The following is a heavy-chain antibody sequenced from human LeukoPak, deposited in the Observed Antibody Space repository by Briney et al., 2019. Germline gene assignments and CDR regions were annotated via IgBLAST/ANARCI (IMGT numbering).Heavy chain of an antibody. D-gene: IGHD3-16*02. CDR2: VSTSNGNT. V-gene: IGHV1-18*01. CDR1: GYTFRIYG. J-gene: IGHJ4*02. Sequence: ASVKVSCKASGYTFRIYGFSWVRQAPGQGLEWVGWVSTSNGNTKYAQNFQGRVTLTTETSTTTAYIELRDLRSDDTAVYYCARDGLGSWGSYHELDSWGQGTLVTVSS. CDR3: ARDGLGSWGSYHELDS.